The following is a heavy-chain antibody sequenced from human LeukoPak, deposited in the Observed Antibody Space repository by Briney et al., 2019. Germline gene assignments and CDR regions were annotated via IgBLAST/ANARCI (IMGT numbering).Heavy chain of an antibody. J-gene: IGHJ6*02. CDR2: ISGSGGST. V-gene: IGHV3-23*01. CDR3: ARRSLIAAALLDMDV. D-gene: IGHD6-13*01. CDR1: GFTFSSYA. Sequence: GGSLRLSCAASGFTFSSYAMSWVRQAPGKGLEWVSAISGSGGSTYYADSVKGRFTISRDNSKNTLYLQMNSLRAEDTAVYYCARRSLIAAALLDMDVWGQGTTVTVSS.